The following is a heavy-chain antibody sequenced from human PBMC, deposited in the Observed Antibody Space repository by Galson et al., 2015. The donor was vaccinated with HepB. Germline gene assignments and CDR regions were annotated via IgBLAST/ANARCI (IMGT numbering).Heavy chain of an antibody. D-gene: IGHD3-22*01. CDR1: GFTFSSYA. V-gene: IGHV3-48*01. CDR3: ARQMYYYDSSAYDY. J-gene: IGHJ4*02. CDR2: IISSSSTI. Sequence: SLRLSCAASGFTFSSYAMSWVRQAPGKGLEWVSYIISSSSTIYYADSVKGRFTISRDTAKNSLYLQMNSLRAEDTAVYYCARQMYYYDSSAYDYWGQGTLVTVSS.